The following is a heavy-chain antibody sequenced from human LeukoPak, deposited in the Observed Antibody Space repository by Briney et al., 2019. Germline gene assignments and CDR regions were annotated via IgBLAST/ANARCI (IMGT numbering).Heavy chain of an antibody. CDR1: GFTFRSYG. Sequence: GGTLRLSCAASGFTFRSYGMNWVRQAPGKGLEWVSAISGSGGSTYYADSVKGRFTISRDNSKNTLYLQMNSLRAEDTAVYYCAKANYGDYDYYYYMDVWGKGTTVTISS. J-gene: IGHJ6*03. CDR2: ISGSGGST. CDR3: AKANYGDYDYYYYMDV. V-gene: IGHV3-23*01. D-gene: IGHD4-17*01.